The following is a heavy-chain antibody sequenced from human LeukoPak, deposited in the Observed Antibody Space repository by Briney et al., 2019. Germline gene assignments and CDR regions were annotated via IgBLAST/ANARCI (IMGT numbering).Heavy chain of an antibody. V-gene: IGHV3-23*01. CDR3: AKDGDYGYRPNDAFDI. CDR1: GFTFSSYA. Sequence: WGSLRLSCAASGFTFSSYAMSWVRQAPGKGLEWVSAISGSGGSTYYADSVKGRFTISRDNSKNTLYLQMNSLRAEDTAVYYCAKDGDYGYRPNDAFDIWGQGTMVTVSS. CDR2: ISGSGGST. D-gene: IGHD4/OR15-4a*01. J-gene: IGHJ3*02.